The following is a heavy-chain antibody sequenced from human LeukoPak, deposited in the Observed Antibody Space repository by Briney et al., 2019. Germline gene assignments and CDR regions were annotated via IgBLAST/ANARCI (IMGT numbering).Heavy chain of an antibody. J-gene: IGHJ4*02. CDR2: ISYDGSNK. D-gene: IGHD3-10*01. Sequence: TGGSLRLSCAVSGFTFSSYGMHWVRQAPGKGLEWVAVISYDGSNKYYVESVKGRFTISRDNSKNTLYLQMNSLRAEDTAVYYCARYGSGSSHDYWGQGTLVTVSS. CDR3: ARYGSGSSHDY. V-gene: IGHV3-30*03. CDR1: GFTFSSYG.